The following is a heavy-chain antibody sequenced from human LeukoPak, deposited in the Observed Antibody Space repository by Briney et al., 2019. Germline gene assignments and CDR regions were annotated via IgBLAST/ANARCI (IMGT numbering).Heavy chain of an antibody. CDR1: GGSFSGYY. V-gene: IGHV4-34*01. Sequence: PSETLSLTCAVYGGSFSGYYWSWIRQPPGKGLEWIGEINHSGSTNYNPSLKSRVTISVDTSKNQFSLKLSSVTAADTAAYYCARRVYYDSSGYYYRSRVANKYYFNYWGQGTLVTVSS. J-gene: IGHJ4*02. CDR3: ARRVYYDSSGYYYRSRVANKYYFNY. D-gene: IGHD3-22*01. CDR2: INHSGST.